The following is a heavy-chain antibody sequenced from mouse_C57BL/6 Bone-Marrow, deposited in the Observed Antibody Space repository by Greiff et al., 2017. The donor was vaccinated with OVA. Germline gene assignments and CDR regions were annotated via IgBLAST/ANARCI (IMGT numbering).Heavy chain of an antibody. D-gene: IGHD2-1*01. CDR2: INPNNGGT. CDR1: GYTFTDYY. J-gene: IGHJ3*01. V-gene: IGHV1-26*01. Sequence: EVQLQQSGPELVKPGASVKISCKASGYTFTDYYMNWVKQSHGKSLEWIGDINPNNGGTSYNQKFKGKATLTVDKSSSTAYMELRSLTSEDSAVYYCAVYGKRTYWGQGTLVTVSA. CDR3: AVYGKRTY.